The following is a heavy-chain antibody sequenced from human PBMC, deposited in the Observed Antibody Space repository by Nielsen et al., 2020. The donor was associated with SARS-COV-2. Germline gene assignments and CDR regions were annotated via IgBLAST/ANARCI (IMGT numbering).Heavy chain of an antibody. D-gene: IGHD1-26*01. J-gene: IGHJ4*02. CDR3: ARQRGSYTIYYFDY. Sequence: SGTLSLTCTVSGGSISSSSYYWGWIRQPPGKGLEWIGSIYYSGSTYYNPSLKSRVTISVDTSKNQFSLKLSSVTAADTAVYYCARQRGSYTIYYFDYWGQGTLVTVSS. CDR2: IYYSGST. CDR1: GGSISSSSYY. V-gene: IGHV4-39*01.